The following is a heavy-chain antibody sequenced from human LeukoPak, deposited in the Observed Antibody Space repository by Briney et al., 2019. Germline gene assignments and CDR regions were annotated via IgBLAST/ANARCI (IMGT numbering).Heavy chain of an antibody. V-gene: IGHV4-59*08. CDR1: GGSISRYY. Sequence: SETLSLTCSVSGGSISRYYWSWIRQPPGKGLEWIGYIYNSGSTNYNPSLKSRVTISVDTSKNQFSLRLTSVTAADMAVYYCAATMPVGSDYGMDVWGQGTTVTVSS. D-gene: IGHD1-26*01. CDR3: AATMPVGSDYGMDV. CDR2: IYNSGST. J-gene: IGHJ6*02.